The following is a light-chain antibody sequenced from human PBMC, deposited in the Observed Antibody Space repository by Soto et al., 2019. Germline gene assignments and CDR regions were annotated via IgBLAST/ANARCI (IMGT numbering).Light chain of an antibody. CDR1: QSVSSSY. CDR2: GAS. J-gene: IGKJ1*01. V-gene: IGKV3-20*01. Sequence: EIVLTQSPGTLSLTPGERATLSCRASQSVSSSYFAWYQQKPGQAPRLLIYGASSRATGIPDRFSGSGSGTDFTLTISRLEPEDFAVYYCQQYDNWPQTFGQGTKVDIK. CDR3: QQYDNWPQT.